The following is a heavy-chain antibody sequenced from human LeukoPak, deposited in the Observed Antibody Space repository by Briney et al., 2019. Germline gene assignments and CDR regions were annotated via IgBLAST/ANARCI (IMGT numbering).Heavy chain of an antibody. CDR1: GFTFSSYA. D-gene: IGHD3-10*01. Sequence: PGGSLRLSCAASGFTFSSYAMSWARRAPGKGLEWVSAISGSGGSTYYADSVKGRFTISRDNSKNTLYLQMNSLRAEDTAVYYCAKDTGYYGSGSPFDYWGQGTLVTVSS. J-gene: IGHJ4*02. V-gene: IGHV3-23*01. CDR3: AKDTGYYGSGSPFDY. CDR2: ISGSGGST.